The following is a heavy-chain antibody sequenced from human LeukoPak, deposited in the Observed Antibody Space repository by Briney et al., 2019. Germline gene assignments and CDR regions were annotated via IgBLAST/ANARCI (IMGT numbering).Heavy chain of an antibody. J-gene: IGHJ4*02. V-gene: IGHV4-34*01. Sequence: SETLSLTCAVYGGSFSGYYWSWIRQPPGKGLEWIGEINHSGSTNYNPSLKSRVTISVDTSKNQFSLKLSSVTAADTAVYYCVRGLGWGSRKIDYWGQGTLVTVSS. CDR2: INHSGST. CDR3: VRGLGWGSRKIDY. CDR1: GGSFSGYY. D-gene: IGHD3-16*01.